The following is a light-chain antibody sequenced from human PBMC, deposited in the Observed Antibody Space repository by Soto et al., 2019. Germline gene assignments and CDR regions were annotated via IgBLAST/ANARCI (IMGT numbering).Light chain of an antibody. Sequence: QSVLTQPASVSGSPGQSITISCSGTSSDVGDNQYVSWYQQHPGKAPKLMIFEVNNRPSGVSNRFSGSKSGNTASLTISGLQAEDEADYYCSAYSSINTGVFGGGTKLTVL. V-gene: IGLV2-14*01. CDR2: EVN. CDR1: SSDVGDNQY. J-gene: IGLJ3*02. CDR3: SAYSSINTGV.